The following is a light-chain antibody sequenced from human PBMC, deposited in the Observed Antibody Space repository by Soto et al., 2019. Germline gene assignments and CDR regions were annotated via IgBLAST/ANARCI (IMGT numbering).Light chain of an antibody. CDR3: CSYAGSSSYV. Sequence: QSELTQPAFVSGSPGQSITITYTGTSSYVGRYNFVSWYQHHPGEAPKLLIYEGSKRPSGVFHRFSGSKSGNTASLTISGLQAEDEVDYYCCSYAGSSSYVFGTGTKVTVL. CDR2: EGS. J-gene: IGLJ1*01. V-gene: IGLV2-23*01. CDR1: SSYVGRYNF.